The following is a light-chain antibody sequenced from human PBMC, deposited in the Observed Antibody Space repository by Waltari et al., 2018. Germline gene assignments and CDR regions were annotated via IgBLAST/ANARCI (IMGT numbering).Light chain of an antibody. CDR1: SSDVGGYKY. CDR2: DVS. CDR3: CSYAGSYVV. J-gene: IGLJ2*01. Sequence: QSALTQPRSVSGSPGQSVTISCPGTSSDVGGYKYVTWYQQHPGKAHKLMIYDVSKRPSGVPDRFSGSKSGNTASLTISGLQAEDEADYYCCSYAGSYVVFGGGTKLTVL. V-gene: IGLV2-11*01.